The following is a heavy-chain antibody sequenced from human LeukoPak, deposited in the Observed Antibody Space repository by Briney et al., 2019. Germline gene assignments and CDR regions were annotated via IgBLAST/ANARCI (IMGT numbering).Heavy chain of an antibody. Sequence: GGSLRLSCAASGFTFSTYDMHWVRQAPGKGLEWVSYISSSSSTIYYADSVKGRFTISRDNAKNSLYLQMNSLRAEDTAVYYCARLYYDTSALLVGQDDYWGQGTLVTVSS. CDR3: ARLYYDTSALLVGQDDY. CDR1: GFTFSTYD. CDR2: ISSSSSTI. V-gene: IGHV3-48*01. D-gene: IGHD3-22*01. J-gene: IGHJ4*02.